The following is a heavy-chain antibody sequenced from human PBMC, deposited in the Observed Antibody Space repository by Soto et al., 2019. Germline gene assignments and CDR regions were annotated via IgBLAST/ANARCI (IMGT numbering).Heavy chain of an antibody. D-gene: IGHD3-22*01. V-gene: IGHV4-30-4*01. CDR1: GGSISSGDYY. Sequence: SETLSLTCTVSGGSISSGDYYWSWIRQPPGKGLEWIGYIYYSGSTYYNPSLKSRVTISVDTSKNQFSLKLSSVTAADTAVYYCARSYYYDSSGYYANWFDPWGQGTLVTVSS. CDR2: IYYSGST. CDR3: ARSYYYDSSGYYANWFDP. J-gene: IGHJ5*02.